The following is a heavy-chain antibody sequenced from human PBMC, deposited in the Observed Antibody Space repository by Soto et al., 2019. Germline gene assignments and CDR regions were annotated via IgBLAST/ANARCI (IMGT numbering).Heavy chain of an antibody. CDR2: IYYSGST. Sequence: QVQLQESGPGLVKPSQTLSLTCTVSGGSISSGGYYWSWIRQHPGKGLEWIGYIYYSGSTYYNPSLKSGVTISVDTSKNQFSLKLCSVNAADTAVYYCARDVWFGDGYYYYYYLDVWGKGTTVTVSS. J-gene: IGHJ6*03. CDR1: GGSISSGGYY. D-gene: IGHD3-10*01. CDR3: ARDVWFGDGYYYYYYLDV. V-gene: IGHV4-31*03.